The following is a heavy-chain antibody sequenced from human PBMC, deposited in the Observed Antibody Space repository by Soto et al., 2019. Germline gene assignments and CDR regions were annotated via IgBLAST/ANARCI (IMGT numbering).Heavy chain of an antibody. CDR3: ASSPTPIAVDKYYFDY. CDR2: IYYSGST. J-gene: IGHJ4*02. Sequence: PSETLSLTCTVSVGSIRSYYWSWIRQPPGKGLEWIGYIYYSGSTNYNPSLKSRVTISVDTPKSQFSLKFSSVTAADTAVYFCASSPTPIAVDKYYFDYWGQGTLVTVSS. D-gene: IGHD6-19*01. CDR1: VGSIRSYY. V-gene: IGHV4-59*01.